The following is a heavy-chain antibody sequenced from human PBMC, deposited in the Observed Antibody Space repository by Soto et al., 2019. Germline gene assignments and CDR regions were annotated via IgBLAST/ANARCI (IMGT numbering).Heavy chain of an antibody. CDR1: GFTFSTYG. V-gene: IGHV3-33*01. CDR2: IWSDGSNK. Sequence: GGSLRLSCAASGFTFSTYGMHWVRQAPGKGLEWVALIWSDGSNKYYADSVKGRFTISRDNSKKTLYLQMNSLRAEDTAVYYCARFYYDSSGYLPSPYYYYYGMDVWGQGTTVTVS. CDR3: ARFYYDSSGYLPSPYYYYYGMDV. D-gene: IGHD3-22*01. J-gene: IGHJ6*02.